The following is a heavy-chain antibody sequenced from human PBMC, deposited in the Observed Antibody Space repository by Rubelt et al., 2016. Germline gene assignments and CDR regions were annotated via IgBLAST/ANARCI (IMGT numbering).Heavy chain of an antibody. Sequence: GGSTYYADSVKGRFTISRDNSKNTLYLQMNSLRAEDTAVYYCARTIFDDDNSHSPFGHWGQGTLVTVSS. J-gene: IGHJ4*02. V-gene: IGHV3-23*01. D-gene: IGHD3-22*01. CDR2: GGST. CDR3: ARTIFDDDNSHSPFGH.